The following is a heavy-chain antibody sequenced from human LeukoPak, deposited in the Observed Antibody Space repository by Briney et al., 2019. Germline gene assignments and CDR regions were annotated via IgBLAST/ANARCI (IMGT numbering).Heavy chain of an antibody. Sequence: SETLSLTCTVSGDSISSFYWSWIRQPAGKGLEWIGRIYTSGSTNYNPSLKSRVTMSVDTSKTQFSLTLSSVAAADTAVLYCARQGSSGWYEPFDYWGQGTLVTVSS. V-gene: IGHV4-4*07. J-gene: IGHJ4*02. CDR3: ARQGSSGWYEPFDY. CDR2: IYTSGST. D-gene: IGHD6-19*01. CDR1: GDSISSFY.